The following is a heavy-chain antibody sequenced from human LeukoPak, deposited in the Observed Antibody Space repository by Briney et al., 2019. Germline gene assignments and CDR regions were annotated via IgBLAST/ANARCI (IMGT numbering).Heavy chain of an antibody. V-gene: IGHV4-59*01. CDR1: GGSISSYY. D-gene: IGHD3-10*01. J-gene: IGHJ4*02. CDR2: IYYSGST. Sequence: KSSETLSLTCTVSGGSISSYYWSWIRQPPGKGLEWIGYIYYSGSTNYNPSLKSRVTISVDTSKNQFSLKLSSVTAADTAVYYCARMYYYGSGSDYWGQGTLVTVSS. CDR3: ARMYYYGSGSDY.